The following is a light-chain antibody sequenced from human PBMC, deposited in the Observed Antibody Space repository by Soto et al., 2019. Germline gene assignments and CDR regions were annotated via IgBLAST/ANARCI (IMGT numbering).Light chain of an antibody. V-gene: IGKV1-39*01. CDR3: QQSYSTPYLT. CDR1: QSISSY. Sequence: DIQMTQSPSSLSACVGDRVTITCRASQSISSYLNWYQQKPGKAPKLLIYAASSLQSGVPSRFSGSGSGTDFTLTISSLQPEDFATYYCQQSYSTPYLTFGGGTKVDIK. CDR2: AAS. J-gene: IGKJ4*01.